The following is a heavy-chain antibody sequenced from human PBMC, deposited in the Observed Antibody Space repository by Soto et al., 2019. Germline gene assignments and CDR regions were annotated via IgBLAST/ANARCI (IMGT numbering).Heavy chain of an antibody. CDR2: INPISGDT. CDR3: ARLRRSPYGVDV. CDR1: GYIFTDHY. J-gene: IGHJ6*02. V-gene: IGHV1-2*02. D-gene: IGHD3-16*01. Sequence: ASVKVSCKASGYIFTDHYIHWVRQAPGQGLEWMGWINPISGDTDYAQKFQGRVIMTRDTSILTAYMDLSRLKSADTAVYYCARLRRSPYGVDVWGQGTTVTVSS.